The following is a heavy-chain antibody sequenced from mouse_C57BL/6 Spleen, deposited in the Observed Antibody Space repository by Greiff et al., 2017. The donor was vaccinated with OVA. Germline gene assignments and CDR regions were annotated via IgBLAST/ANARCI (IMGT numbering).Heavy chain of an antibody. J-gene: IGHJ4*01. CDR1: GYTFTRYW. CDR2: INPSSGYT. Sequence: QVQLQQSGAELAKPGASVKLSCKASGYTFTRYWMHWVNQRPGQGLEWIGYINPSSGYTKYNQKFKDKATLTADKSSSTAYMQLSSLTYEDSAVYYCARETAQVSMDYWGQGTSVTVSS. V-gene: IGHV1-7*01. CDR3: ARETAQVSMDY. D-gene: IGHD3-2*02.